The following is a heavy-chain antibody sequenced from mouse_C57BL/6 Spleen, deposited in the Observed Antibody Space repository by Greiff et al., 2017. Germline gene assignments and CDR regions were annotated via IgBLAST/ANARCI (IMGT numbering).Heavy chain of an antibody. V-gene: IGHV1-80*01. CDR3: ASPAYYSNFFYAMDY. D-gene: IGHD2-5*01. CDR2: IYPGDGDT. CDR1: GYAFSSYW. J-gene: IGHJ4*01. Sequence: VQGVESGAELVKPGASVKISCKASGYAFSSYWMNWVKQRPGKGLEWIGQIYPGDGDTNYNGKFKGKATLTADKSSSTAYMQLSSLTSEDSAVYFCASPAYYSNFFYAMDYWGQGTSVTVSS.